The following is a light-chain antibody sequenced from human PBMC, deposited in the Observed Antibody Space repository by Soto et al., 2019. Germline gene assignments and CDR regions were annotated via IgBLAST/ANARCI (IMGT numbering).Light chain of an antibody. Sequence: ETVMTQSPATLSVSPGGRATLSCRASQSVSSNLAWYQQKPGQAPRLLIYHASNRATGIPARFSGSGSGTEFTLTISSLQPDEGAAYPCPQYNCYPPTFGQGPK. V-gene: IGKV3D-15*01. CDR2: HAS. J-gene: IGKJ1*01. CDR3: PQYNCYPPT. CDR1: QSVSSN.